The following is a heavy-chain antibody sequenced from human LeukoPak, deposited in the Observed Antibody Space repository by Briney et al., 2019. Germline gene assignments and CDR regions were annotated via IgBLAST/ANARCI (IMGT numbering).Heavy chain of an antibody. D-gene: IGHD2-8*02. CDR1: GFTFDHYA. J-gene: IGHJ4*02. CDR2: ISWNSGSI. Sequence: PGRSLRLSCAASGFTFDHYAMHWVRQAPGKGLEWVSGISWNSGSIGYADSVKGRFTISRDNAKNSLYLQMNSLRAEDTAVYYCARDHPLVRFLDWGQGTLVTVSS. CDR3: ARDHPLVRFLD. V-gene: IGHV3-9*01.